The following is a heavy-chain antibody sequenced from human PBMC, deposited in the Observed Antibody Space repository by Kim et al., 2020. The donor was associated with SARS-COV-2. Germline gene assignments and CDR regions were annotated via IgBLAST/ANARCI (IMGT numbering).Heavy chain of an antibody. CDR2: T. D-gene: IGHD5-12*01. J-gene: IGHJ5*02. Sequence: TYYNPSLKSRVTISVDTSKNQFSLKLSSVTAADTVVYYCARGRSRGYDLAWGQGTLVTVSS. V-gene: IGHV4-39*07. CDR3: ARGRSRGYDLA.